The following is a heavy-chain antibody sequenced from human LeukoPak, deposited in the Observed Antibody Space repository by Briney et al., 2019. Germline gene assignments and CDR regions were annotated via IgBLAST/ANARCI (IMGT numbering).Heavy chain of an antibody. CDR3: ASTKYCSGGSCPRSPFDY. CDR2: IYYSGST. Sequence: SETLSLTCTVSGGSISSYYWSWIRQPPGKGLEWIGDIYYSGSTNYNPSLKSRVTISVDTSKNQFSLKLSSVTAADTAVYYCASTKYCSGGSCPRSPFDYWGQGTLVTVSS. D-gene: IGHD2-15*01. CDR1: GGSISSYY. V-gene: IGHV4-59*01. J-gene: IGHJ4*02.